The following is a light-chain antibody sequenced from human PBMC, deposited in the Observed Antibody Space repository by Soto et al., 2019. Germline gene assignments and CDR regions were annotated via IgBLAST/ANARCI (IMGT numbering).Light chain of an antibody. CDR3: QVWGSSSDHSV. CDR2: DDS. J-gene: IGLJ3*02. Sequence: SSELTQPPSVSVAPGQTARITCGGNNMGSKSVHWYQQKPGQAPVLVVYDDSDRPSGIPERFSGSNSGNTATLTISRVEAGDEADYYCQVWGSSSDHSVFGGGTQLPVL. CDR1: NMGSKS. V-gene: IGLV3-21*02.